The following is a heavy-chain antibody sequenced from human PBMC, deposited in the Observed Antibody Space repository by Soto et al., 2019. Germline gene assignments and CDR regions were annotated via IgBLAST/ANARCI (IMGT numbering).Heavy chain of an antibody. V-gene: IGHV1-2*02. CDR2: IYPNSGDT. Sequence: ASVKVSCNTSAYTFSGYFMHWVRQALGQRLEWMGWIYPNSGDTTYAQKFQGGVTMTVDTSISTAYVELRSLTSDDTAVYYCARDRGSSGWYGTWAFEVWGQGTMVTVSS. J-gene: IGHJ3*01. CDR3: ARDRGSSGWYGTWAFEV. D-gene: IGHD6-19*01. CDR1: AYTFSGYF.